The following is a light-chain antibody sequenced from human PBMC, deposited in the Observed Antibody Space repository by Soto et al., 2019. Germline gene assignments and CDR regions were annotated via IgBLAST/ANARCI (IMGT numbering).Light chain of an antibody. CDR2: DAS. CDR1: QSVSSY. V-gene: IGKV3-11*01. CDR3: QQYNIWRSIS. J-gene: IGKJ5*01. Sequence: EIVLTQSPATLSLSPGERATLSCRASQSVSSYLAWYQQKPGQAPRLLIYDASNRATGIPARFSGSGSGTDFTLTISSLEPEDFAVYYCQQYNIWRSISFGQGTRLEI.